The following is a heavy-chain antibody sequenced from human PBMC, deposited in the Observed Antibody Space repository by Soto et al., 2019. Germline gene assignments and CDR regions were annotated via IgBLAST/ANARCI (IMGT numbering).Heavy chain of an antibody. D-gene: IGHD1-1*01. Sequence: QVQLVQSGAEVKKPWSSVKVSCMESGGTFSSYAIAWVRQAPGEGLEWMGGIVPIFGIANYAQKFQGRVAITSDEATNTAYMELSSLRYDDTAVYSCAKAAQTRYKWNDLGSWFDPWGQGTLVIVSS. CDR2: IVPIFGIA. J-gene: IGHJ5*02. CDR3: AKAAQTRYKWNDLGSWFDP. CDR1: GGTFSSYA. V-gene: IGHV1-69*01.